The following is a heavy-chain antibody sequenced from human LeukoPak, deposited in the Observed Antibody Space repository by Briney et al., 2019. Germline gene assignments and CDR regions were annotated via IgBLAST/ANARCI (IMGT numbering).Heavy chain of an antibody. J-gene: IGHJ4*02. Sequence: PSETLPLTCTVSGGSISSGGYSWSWIRQHPGKGLEWIGYIYYSGSTYYNPSLKSRVTISVDTSKNQFSLKLSSVTAADTAVYYCARYSGSYDYWGQGTLVTVSS. D-gene: IGHD1-26*01. CDR1: GGSISSGGYS. CDR2: IYYSGST. CDR3: ARYSGSYDY. V-gene: IGHV4-31*03.